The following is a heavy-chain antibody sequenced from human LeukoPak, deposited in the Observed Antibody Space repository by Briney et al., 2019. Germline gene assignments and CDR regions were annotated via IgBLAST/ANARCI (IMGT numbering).Heavy chain of an antibody. CDR2: IYHSGST. V-gene: IGHV4-30-2*01. Sequence: SETLSLTCTVSGGSISSGGYSWSWIRQPPGKGLEWIGYIYHSGSTYYNPSLKSRVTISVDRSKNQFSLKLSSVTAADTAVYYCASAENTFNGAFDIWGQGTMVTVSS. CDR3: ASAENTFNGAFDI. J-gene: IGHJ3*02. CDR1: GGSISSGGYS. D-gene: IGHD2-8*01.